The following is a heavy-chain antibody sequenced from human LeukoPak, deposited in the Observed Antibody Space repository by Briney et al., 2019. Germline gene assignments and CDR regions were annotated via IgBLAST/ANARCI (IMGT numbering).Heavy chain of an antibody. V-gene: IGHV4-59*01. J-gene: IGHJ5*02. D-gene: IGHD6-13*01. CDR3: ARCSGSSSWYDRWFDP. Sequence: SETLSLTCTVSGGSLSSYYWSWIRQPPGKGLEWIGYIYYSGSTNYNPSLKSRVTISVDTSKNQFSLKLSSVTAADTAVYYCARCSGSSSWYDRWFDPWGQGTLVTVSS. CDR2: IYYSGST. CDR1: GGSLSSYY.